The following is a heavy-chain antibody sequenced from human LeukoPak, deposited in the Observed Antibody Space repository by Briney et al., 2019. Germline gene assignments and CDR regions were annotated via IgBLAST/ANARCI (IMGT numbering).Heavy chain of an antibody. CDR2: INHSGST. CDR1: GGSFSGYY. Sequence: SETLSLTCAVYGGSFSGYYWSWIRQPPGKGLEWIGEINHSGSTNYNPSPKSRVTISVDTSKNQFSLKLSSVTAADTAVYYCARNAIRITIFGVVMKPNNLFDPWGQGTLVTVSS. CDR3: ARNAIRITIFGVVMKPNNLFDP. V-gene: IGHV4-34*01. J-gene: IGHJ5*02. D-gene: IGHD3-3*01.